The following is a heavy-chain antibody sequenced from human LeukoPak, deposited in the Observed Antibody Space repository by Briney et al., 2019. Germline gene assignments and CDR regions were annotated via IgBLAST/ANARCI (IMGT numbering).Heavy chain of an antibody. CDR3: AKDPDSSGPDY. D-gene: IGHD3-22*01. CDR1: GFTFSSYG. J-gene: IGHJ4*02. V-gene: IGHV3-30*18. CDR2: ISYDGSNK. Sequence: GGSLRLSCAASGFTFSSYGMHWVRQAPGKGLEWVAVISYDGSNKYYADSVKGRFTISRDNSKNTLYLQMDSLRAEDTAVYYCAKDPDSSGPDYWGQGTLVTVSS.